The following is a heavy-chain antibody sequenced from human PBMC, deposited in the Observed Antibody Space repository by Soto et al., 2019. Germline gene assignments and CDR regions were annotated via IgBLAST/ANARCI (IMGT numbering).Heavy chain of an antibody. Sequence: GGSLRLSCAASGFTFSSYSMNWVRQAPGKGLEWVSPISSSSSYIYYADSVKGRFTISRDNAKNSLYLQMNSLRAEDTAVYCCARNSSSWFYYYGMDVWGQGTTVTVSS. D-gene: IGHD6-13*01. CDR3: ARNSSSWFYYYGMDV. J-gene: IGHJ6*02. CDR2: ISSSSSYI. CDR1: GFTFSSYS. V-gene: IGHV3-21*01.